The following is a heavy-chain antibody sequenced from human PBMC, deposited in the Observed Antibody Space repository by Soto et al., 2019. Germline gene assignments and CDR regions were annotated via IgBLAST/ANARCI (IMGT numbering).Heavy chain of an antibody. Sequence: QVQLVESGGGVVQPGRSLRLSCAASGFTFSSYGKHWVRHAPGKGLEWVAVISYDGSNKYYADSVKGRFTISRDNSKNTLYLQMNSLRAEDTAVYYCAKDRFLAYSSRWYYSDYWGQGTLVTVSS. V-gene: IGHV3-30*18. CDR1: GFTFSSYG. CDR2: ISYDGSNK. D-gene: IGHD6-19*01. J-gene: IGHJ4*02. CDR3: AKDRFLAYSSRWYYSDY.